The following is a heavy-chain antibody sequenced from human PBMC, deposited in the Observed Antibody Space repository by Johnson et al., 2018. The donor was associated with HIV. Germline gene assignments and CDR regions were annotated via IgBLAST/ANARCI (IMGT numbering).Heavy chain of an antibody. J-gene: IGHJ3*02. CDR1: GFTFDDYA. Sequence: LVESGGGLVQPGRSLRLSCAASGFTFDDYAMHWVRQAPGKGLEWVSGISWNSGSIGYADSVKGRFTISRDNAKNSLYLQMNSLRAEDTALYYCAAIGGIGSSWSAAFDIWGQGTMVTVSS. D-gene: IGHD6-13*01. V-gene: IGHV3-9*01. CDR3: AAIGGIGSSWSAAFDI. CDR2: ISWNSGSI.